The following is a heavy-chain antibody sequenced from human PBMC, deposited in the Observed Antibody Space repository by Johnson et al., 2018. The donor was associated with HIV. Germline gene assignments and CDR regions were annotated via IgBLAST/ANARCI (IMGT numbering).Heavy chain of an antibody. CDR1: GFIFSTYG. CDR3: ARSTGWGLCDAFDI. CDR2: INWNGGST. J-gene: IGHJ3*02. Sequence: VQLVESGGGVVQPGRSLRLSCAASGFIFSTYGMHWVRQAPGKGLEWVAGINWNGGSTGYADSVKGRFTISRDNAKNSLYLQMNSLRAEDTALYYCARSTGWGLCDAFDIWGQGTMVTVSS. D-gene: IGHD2-2*01. V-gene: IGHV3-20*04.